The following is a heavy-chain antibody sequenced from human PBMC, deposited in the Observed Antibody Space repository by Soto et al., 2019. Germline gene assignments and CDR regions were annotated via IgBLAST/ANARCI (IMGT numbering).Heavy chain of an antibody. V-gene: IGHV4-4*02. Sequence: QVQLQESGPGLTKPSGTLSLTCAVSGDSISNNNWWSWVRQPPGKGLEWIGEVHQSGISNSNPSLKSRVTMSIDTSKNQFSLRLDSVTAADTAVYYCAHTIGSGSYIPYWGQGTLVTVSS. CDR1: GDSISNNNW. J-gene: IGHJ4*02. D-gene: IGHD3-10*01. CDR2: VHQSGIS. CDR3: AHTIGSGSYIPY.